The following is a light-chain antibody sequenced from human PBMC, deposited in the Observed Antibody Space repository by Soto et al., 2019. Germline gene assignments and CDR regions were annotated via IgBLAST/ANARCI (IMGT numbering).Light chain of an antibody. CDR3: QSYDSSLSAYV. V-gene: IGLV1-40*01. CDR2: GNS. CDR1: SSNIGAGYD. J-gene: IGLJ1*01. Sequence: QSALAQPPSVSGAQGQKVTISCTGSSSNIGAGYDLHWYQQLPGTAPKLLLYGNSNRPSGVPDRFSGSKSGTSASLAITGLQAEDEADYYCQSYDSSLSAYVFGNGTKVTVL.